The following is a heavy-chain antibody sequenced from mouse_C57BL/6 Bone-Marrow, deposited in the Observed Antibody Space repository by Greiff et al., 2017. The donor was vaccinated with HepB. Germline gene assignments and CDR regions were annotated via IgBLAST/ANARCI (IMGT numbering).Heavy chain of an antibody. J-gene: IGHJ1*03. Sequence: VQLQQSGAELVRPGASVKLSCTASGFNIKDDYMHWVKQRPEQGLEWIGWIDPENGDTEYASKFQGKATITADTSSTTAYLQLSSLTSEDTAVYYCTGYYGSSCYWYFDVWGTGTTVTVSS. V-gene: IGHV14-4*01. CDR1: GFNIKDDY. D-gene: IGHD1-1*01. CDR3: TGYYGSSCYWYFDV. CDR2: IDPENGDT.